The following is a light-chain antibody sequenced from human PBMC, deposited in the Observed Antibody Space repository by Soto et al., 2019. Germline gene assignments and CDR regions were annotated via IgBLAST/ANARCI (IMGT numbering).Light chain of an antibody. CDR1: QGISSY. Sequence: IRMTQSPSSLSASTGDRVTITCRASQGISSYLAWYQQKPGKAPKLLIYAASTLQSGVPSRFSGSGSGTDFTLTISCLQSEDFATYYCQQYYSYPLFGPGTKVDIK. CDR3: QQYYSYPL. V-gene: IGKV1-8*01. CDR2: AAS. J-gene: IGKJ3*01.